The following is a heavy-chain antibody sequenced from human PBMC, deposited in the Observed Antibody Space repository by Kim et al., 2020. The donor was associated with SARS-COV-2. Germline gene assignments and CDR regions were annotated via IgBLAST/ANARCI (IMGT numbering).Heavy chain of an antibody. V-gene: IGHV3-21*01. D-gene: IGHD3-10*01. CDR1: EFTFSRSS. Sequence: GGSLRLSCAASEFTFSRSSMNWVRQAPGKGLEWVSTISRNSDYIYYAESVEGRFTISRDNAKNSVYLQMNSLRVDVTAMYYCARDLSLGRPGGFDFWGQG. CDR2: ISRNSDYI. J-gene: IGHJ4*02. CDR3: ARDLSLGRPGGFDF.